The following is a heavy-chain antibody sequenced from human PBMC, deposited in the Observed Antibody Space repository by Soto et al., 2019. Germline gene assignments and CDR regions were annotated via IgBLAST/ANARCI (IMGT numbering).Heavy chain of an antibody. D-gene: IGHD2-15*01. Sequence: PSETLSLTCTVSGGSISSYYWSWIRQPPGKGLEWIGYIYYSGSTHYNPSLKSRVTISVDTSKNQFSLKLSSVTAADTAVYYCARSYRRYCSGGSCYSYYYYYMDVWGKGTTVTV. CDR1: GGSISSYY. J-gene: IGHJ6*03. CDR3: ARSYRRYCSGGSCYSYYYYYMDV. V-gene: IGHV4-59*01. CDR2: IYYSGST.